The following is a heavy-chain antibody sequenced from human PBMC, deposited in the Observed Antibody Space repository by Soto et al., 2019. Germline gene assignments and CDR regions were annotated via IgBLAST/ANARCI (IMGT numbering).Heavy chain of an antibody. CDR1: GFTFSDYY. Sequence: GGSLRLSCAASGFTFSDYYMSWIRQAPGKGLEWVSYISSSSYTNYADSVKGRFTISRDNAKNSLYLQMNSLRAEDTAVYYCAKGANYYDSSGLNFDYWGQGTLVTVSS. V-gene: IGHV3-11*06. J-gene: IGHJ4*02. CDR2: ISSSSYT. D-gene: IGHD3-22*01. CDR3: AKGANYYDSSGLNFDY.